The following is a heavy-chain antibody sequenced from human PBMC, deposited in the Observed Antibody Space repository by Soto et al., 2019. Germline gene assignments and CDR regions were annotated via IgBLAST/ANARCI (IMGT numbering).Heavy chain of an antibody. CDR3: ARVDDYDSSGYYYGDAFDI. Sequence: GGPLRLSCAASGFTFSDYYMSWIRQAPGKGLEWVSYISSSGSTIYYADSVKGRFTISRDNAKNSLYLQMNSLRAEDTAVYYCARVDDYDSSGYYYGDAFDIWGQGTMVTVS. V-gene: IGHV3-11*01. D-gene: IGHD3-22*01. CDR2: ISSSGSTI. CDR1: GFTFSDYY. J-gene: IGHJ3*02.